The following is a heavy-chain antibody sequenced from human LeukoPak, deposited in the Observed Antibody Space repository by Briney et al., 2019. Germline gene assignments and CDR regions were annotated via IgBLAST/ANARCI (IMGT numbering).Heavy chain of an antibody. CDR2: IKSKIDGGTI. V-gene: IGHV3-15*01. CDR1: GFTFSDAW. CDR3: TTRRQDGC. D-gene: IGHD6-25*01. J-gene: IGHJ4*02. Sequence: PGGSLRLSCVASGFTFSDAWMSWVRQAPGKGLEWVGRIKSKIDGGTIDYAAPVKGRFTISRDDSRNMLYLQMNSLKTEDTAVYYCTTRRQDGCWGQGTLVTVSS.